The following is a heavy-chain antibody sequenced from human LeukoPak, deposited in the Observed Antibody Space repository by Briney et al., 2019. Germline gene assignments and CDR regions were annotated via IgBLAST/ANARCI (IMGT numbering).Heavy chain of an antibody. CDR3: ARDVCFWRSGYQRRYNWFDH. Sequence: SETLSLTCTVSGGSISSYYWSWIRQPPGKGLEWIWIIYNSGSTNYNHSLKSRVTISIDTSKNKFSLKLSSVTAADTAVDYCARDVCFWRSGYQRRYNWFDHWGQGTLVTVSS. CDR1: GGSISSYY. CDR2: IYNSGST. V-gene: IGHV4-59*01. D-gene: IGHD3-22*01. J-gene: IGHJ5*02.